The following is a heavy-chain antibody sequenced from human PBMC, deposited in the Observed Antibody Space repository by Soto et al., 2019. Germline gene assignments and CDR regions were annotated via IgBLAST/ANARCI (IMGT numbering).Heavy chain of an antibody. CDR1: GFTFSSYS. J-gene: IGHJ4*02. CDR3: ARRHSSSSSNDY. V-gene: IGHV3-21*01. Sequence: EVQLVESGGGLVKPGGSLRLSCAASGFTFSSYSMNWVQQAPGKGLEWVSSISSSSSYIYYADSVKGRFTISRDNAKNSLYLQMNSLRAEDTAVYYCARRHSSSSSNDYWGQGTLVTFSS. D-gene: IGHD6-6*01. CDR2: ISSSSSYI.